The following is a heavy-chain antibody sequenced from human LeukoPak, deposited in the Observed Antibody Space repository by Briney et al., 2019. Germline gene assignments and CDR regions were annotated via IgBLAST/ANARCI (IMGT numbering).Heavy chain of an antibody. D-gene: IGHD3-3*01. Sequence: ASVKVSCKVSGYTLTELSMHWVRQAPGKGLEWMGGFDPEDGETIYAQKFQGRVTMTEDTSTDTAYMELSSLRSEDTAVYYCATETRIWSGYYRGFDPWGQGTLVTVSS. J-gene: IGHJ5*02. CDR1: GYTLTELS. CDR2: FDPEDGET. CDR3: ATETRIWSGYYRGFDP. V-gene: IGHV1-24*01.